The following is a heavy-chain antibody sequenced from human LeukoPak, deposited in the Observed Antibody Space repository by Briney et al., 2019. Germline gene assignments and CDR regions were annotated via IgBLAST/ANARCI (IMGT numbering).Heavy chain of an antibody. D-gene: IGHD3-10*01. CDR3: ARVPRVGFGELSGAFDI. CDR1: GFTFSSYW. Sequence: PGGSLRLSCAASGFTFSSYWMHWVRQAPGKGLVWVSRINTDGSSTSYADSVKGRFTISRDNAKNTLYLQMNSLRAEDTAVYYCARVPRVGFGELSGAFDIWGQGTMVTVSS. J-gene: IGHJ3*02. CDR2: INTDGSST. V-gene: IGHV3-74*01.